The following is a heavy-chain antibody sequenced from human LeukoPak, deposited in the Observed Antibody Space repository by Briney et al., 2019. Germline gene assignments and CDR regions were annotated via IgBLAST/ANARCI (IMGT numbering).Heavy chain of an antibody. D-gene: IGHD3-10*01. CDR2: ISGSGGST. J-gene: IGHJ5*02. V-gene: IGHV3-23*01. Sequence: GGSLRLSCAASGFIFSSYAMSWVRQAPGKGLAWVSAISGSGGSTYSADSVKGRFTISRDNSKNTLYLQMNSLRAEDTAVYYCAKDDVLLWFGELVNWFDPWGQGTLVTVSS. CDR3: AKDDVLLWFGELVNWFDP. CDR1: GFIFSSYA.